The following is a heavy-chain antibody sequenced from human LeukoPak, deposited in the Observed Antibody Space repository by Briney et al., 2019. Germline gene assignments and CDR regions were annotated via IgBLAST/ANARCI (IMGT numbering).Heavy chain of an antibody. CDR1: GGSISSYY. J-gene: IGHJ4*02. CDR2: IYYSGST. CDR3: ARGPGDFWSGYFDY. V-gene: IGHV4-59*01. D-gene: IGHD3-3*01. Sequence: SETLSLTCTVSGGSISSYYWSWIRQPPGKGLEWIGYIYYSGSTNYNPSLKSRVTISVDTSKNQFSLKLSSVTAADTAVYYCARGPGDFWSGYFDYWGQGTLVTVSS.